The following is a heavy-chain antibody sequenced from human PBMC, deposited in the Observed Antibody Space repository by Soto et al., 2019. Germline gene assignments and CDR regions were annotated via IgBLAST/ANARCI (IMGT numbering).Heavy chain of an antibody. J-gene: IGHJ3*02. CDR3: ARGLGSSWYYAFDI. CDR1: GFTFSSHT. Sequence: EVQPVESGGGLVQPGGSLRLSCSASGFTFSSHTMHWVRQAPGKGLEYVSTVSSNGGSTYYADSVRGRFTISRDNSKNTLYLQMGSLRAEDMAVYYCARGLGSSWYYAFDIWGQGTMVTVSS. V-gene: IGHV3-64*07. D-gene: IGHD6-13*01. CDR2: VSSNGGST.